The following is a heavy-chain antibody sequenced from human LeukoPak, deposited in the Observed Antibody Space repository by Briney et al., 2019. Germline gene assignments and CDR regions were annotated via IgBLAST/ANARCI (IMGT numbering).Heavy chain of an antibody. Sequence: SETLSLTCTVSGGSISSYFCSWIRQPAGKGLEWIGRIDTSGSINYNPSLKSRVTMSVDRSKNQFSLKLWSVTAADTAVYYCARVGSLSRGRNWVDPWGQGTLVIVS. CDR1: GGSISSYF. V-gene: IGHV4-4*07. CDR3: ARVGSLSRGRNWVDP. CDR2: IDTSGSI. J-gene: IGHJ5*02. D-gene: IGHD2-15*01.